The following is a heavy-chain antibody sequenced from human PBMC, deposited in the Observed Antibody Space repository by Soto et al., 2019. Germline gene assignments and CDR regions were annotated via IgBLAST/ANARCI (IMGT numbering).Heavy chain of an antibody. Sequence: SVKVSCKASGGTFSSYAISWVRQAPGQGLEWMGGIIPIFGTANYAQKFQGRVTITADESTNTAYMELSSLRSEDTAVYYCARIAITIFGVVTPYYYYGMDVWGQGTTVTVSS. J-gene: IGHJ6*02. D-gene: IGHD3-3*01. CDR3: ARIAITIFGVVTPYYYYGMDV. V-gene: IGHV1-69*13. CDR1: GGTFSSYA. CDR2: IIPIFGTA.